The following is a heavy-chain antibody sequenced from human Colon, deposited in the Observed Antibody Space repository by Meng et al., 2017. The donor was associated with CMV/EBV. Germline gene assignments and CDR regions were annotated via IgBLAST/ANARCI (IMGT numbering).Heavy chain of an antibody. CDR3: ARSGRSTGPLTR. D-gene: IGHD2-8*02. J-gene: IGHJ4*02. CDR2: IYSSGST. V-gene: IGHV4-4*07. Sequence: QVQLQEAGPGLVKPSGXLSLTCTVSGGSISSFYWSWIRQPAGKGLEWIGRIYSSGSTNYNPSLKSRVTMSVDTSKNQFSLKLNSVTAADTAVYYCARSGRSTGPLTRWGQGTLVTVSS. CDR1: GGSISSFY.